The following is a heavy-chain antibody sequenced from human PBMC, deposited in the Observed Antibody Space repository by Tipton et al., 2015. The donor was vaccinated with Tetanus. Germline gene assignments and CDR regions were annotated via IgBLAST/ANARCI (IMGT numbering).Heavy chain of an antibody. CDR2: IKQDGSDK. CDR3: ARDPPLAVPGPEFDY. CDR1: GFTFSRYW. Sequence: GSLRLSCEASGFTFSRYWMSWVRQAPGKGLEWVANIKQDGSDKYYVDSVKGRFTISRDNAKNSLYLQMNSLRVDDTAVYYCARDPPLAVPGPEFDYWGQGTLVTVSS. D-gene: IGHD6-19*01. V-gene: IGHV3-7*01. J-gene: IGHJ4*02.